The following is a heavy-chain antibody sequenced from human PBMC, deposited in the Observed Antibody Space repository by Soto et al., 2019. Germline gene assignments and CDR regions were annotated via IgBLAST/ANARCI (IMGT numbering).Heavy chain of an antibody. CDR2: IIPIFGTA. Sequence: SVKVSCKASGGTFSSYAISWVRQAPGQGLEWMGGIIPIFGTANYAQKFQGRVTITADESTSTAYMELSSLRSEDTAVYYCARDPNDYYDSSGYPHLYNWFDPWGQGTLVTVSS. CDR1: GGTFSSYA. J-gene: IGHJ5*02. D-gene: IGHD3-22*01. V-gene: IGHV1-69*13. CDR3: ARDPNDYYDSSGYPHLYNWFDP.